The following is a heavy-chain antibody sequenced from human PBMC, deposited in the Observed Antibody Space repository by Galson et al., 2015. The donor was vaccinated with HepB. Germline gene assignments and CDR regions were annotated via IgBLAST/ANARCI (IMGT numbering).Heavy chain of an antibody. Sequence: CAISGDSVSSNSAAWNWIRQSPSRGLEWLGRTYYRSKWYNDYAVSVKSRITINPDTSKNQFSLQLNSVTPEDTAVYYCARGLQGFTMVRGVIRNNWFDPWGQGTLVTVSS. CDR3: ARGLQGFTMVRGVIRNNWFDP. CDR1: GDSVSSNSAA. D-gene: IGHD3-10*01. CDR2: TYYRSKWYN. V-gene: IGHV6-1*01. J-gene: IGHJ5*02.